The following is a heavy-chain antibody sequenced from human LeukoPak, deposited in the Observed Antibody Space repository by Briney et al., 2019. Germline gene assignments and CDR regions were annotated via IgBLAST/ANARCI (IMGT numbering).Heavy chain of an antibody. D-gene: IGHD3-22*01. CDR2: ISPNSGGT. V-gene: IGHV1-2*02. CDR1: GYTFTGYY. J-gene: IGHJ4*02. CDR3: ARGRSGGYYEAFYFDY. Sequence: ASVKVSCKASGYTFTGYYLHWVRQAPGQGLEWMGWISPNSGGTNSAQKFQGRVTLTRDMSISTVYMELRSLTSDDTAIFYCARGRSGGYYEAFYFDYWGQGTLVTVSS.